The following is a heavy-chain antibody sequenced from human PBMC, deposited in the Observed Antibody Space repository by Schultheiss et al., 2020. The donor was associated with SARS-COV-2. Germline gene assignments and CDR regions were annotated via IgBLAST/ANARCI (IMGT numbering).Heavy chain of an antibody. CDR1: GGSISSSNW. V-gene: IGHV4-4*02. CDR2: INHSGRT. Sequence: SETLSLTCAVSGGSISSSNWWSWVRQPPGKGLEWIGEINHSGRTNYNPSVKSRVTISVDTSKNQFSLKLSSVTAADTAVYYCARGPAPNDYGDYGGSFYYMGVWGEWTTVTVAS. CDR3: ARGPAPNDYGDYGGSFYYMGV. J-gene: IGHJ6*03. D-gene: IGHD4-17*01.